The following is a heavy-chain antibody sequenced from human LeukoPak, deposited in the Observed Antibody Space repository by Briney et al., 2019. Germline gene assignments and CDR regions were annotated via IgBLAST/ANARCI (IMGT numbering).Heavy chain of an antibody. CDR3: ATCLSYYYDSSGHQVRDAFDI. D-gene: IGHD3-22*01. J-gene: IGHJ3*02. V-gene: IGHV4-34*01. Sequence: SETLSLTCAVYGGSFSGYYWSWIRQPPGKGLEWIGEINHSGSTNYNPSLKSRVTISVDTSKNQFSLKLSSVTAADTAVYYCATCLSYYYDSSGHQVRDAFDIWGQGTMVTVSS. CDR1: GGSFSGYY. CDR2: INHSGST.